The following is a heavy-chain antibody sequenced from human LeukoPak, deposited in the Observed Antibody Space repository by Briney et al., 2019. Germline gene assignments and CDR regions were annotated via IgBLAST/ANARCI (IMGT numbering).Heavy chain of an antibody. Sequence: KSSETLSLTCTVSGGSINGYYWSWIRQSPGKGLESLGYIYYTGSTNYNPSLKSRVTMSVDTSKNQFSLKLSSVTAADTAVYYCARVSWFPGTSYYYMDVWGKGTTVTVSS. CDR2: IYYTGST. J-gene: IGHJ6*03. CDR1: GGSINGYY. CDR3: ARVSWFPGTSYYYMDV. D-gene: IGHD1-1*01. V-gene: IGHV4-59*01.